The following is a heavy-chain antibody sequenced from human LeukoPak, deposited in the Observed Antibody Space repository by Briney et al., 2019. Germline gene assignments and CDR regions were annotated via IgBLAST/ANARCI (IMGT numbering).Heavy chain of an antibody. Sequence: SETLSLTRTVSGGSISSYYWSWIRQPPGKGLEWIGYIYYSGSTNYNPSLKSRVTISVDTSENQFSLKLSSVTAADTAVYYCARGRTTAAAGTPDYWGQGTLVTVSS. CDR3: ARGRTTAAAGTPDY. CDR2: IYYSGST. CDR1: GGSISSYY. J-gene: IGHJ4*02. V-gene: IGHV4-59*01. D-gene: IGHD6-13*01.